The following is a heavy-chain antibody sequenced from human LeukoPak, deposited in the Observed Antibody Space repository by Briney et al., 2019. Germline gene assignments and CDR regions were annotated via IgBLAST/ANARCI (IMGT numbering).Heavy chain of an antibody. D-gene: IGHD2-2*01. V-gene: IGHV4-59*01. CDR2: IYNSGSN. J-gene: IGHJ4*02. CDR1: GGSITGYY. CDR3: TRAYSSSWHPPDY. Sequence: SETVSLTCTVSGGSITGYYWSWVRQPPGKGLEWIGFIYNSGSNNYNPSLRSGGTITIHTSKHQFSLKLSSVTAADTALYYCTRAYSSSWHPPDYWRQGTLVTVSS.